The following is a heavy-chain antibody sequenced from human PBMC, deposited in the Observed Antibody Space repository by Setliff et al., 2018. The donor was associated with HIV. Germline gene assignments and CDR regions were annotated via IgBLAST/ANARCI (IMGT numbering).Heavy chain of an antibody. CDR3: ARDATSEGYMDV. J-gene: IGHJ6*03. V-gene: IGHV4-34*01. CDR2: INHSGST. CDR1: GGSISSHY. Sequence: SETLSLTCTVSGGSISSHYWSWIRQPPGKGLEWIGEINHSGSTNYNPSLKSRVTISVDTSKNQFSLKLTSVTAADTAMYFCARDATSEGYMDVWGKGTTVTVSS.